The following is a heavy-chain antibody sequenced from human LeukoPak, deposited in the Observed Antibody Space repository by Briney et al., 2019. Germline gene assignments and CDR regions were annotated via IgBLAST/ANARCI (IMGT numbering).Heavy chain of an antibody. J-gene: IGHJ3*02. CDR3: ARDPSGIAVAGRNAFDI. CDR1: GGSISSSNW. CDR2: IYHSGSS. D-gene: IGHD6-19*01. Sequence: PSGTLSLTCAVSGGSISSSNWWSWVRQPPGKGLEWIGEIYHSGSSNYNPSLKSRVTISVDKSKNQFSLKLSSVTAADTAVYYCARDPSGIAVAGRNAFDIWGQGTMVTVSS. V-gene: IGHV4-4*02.